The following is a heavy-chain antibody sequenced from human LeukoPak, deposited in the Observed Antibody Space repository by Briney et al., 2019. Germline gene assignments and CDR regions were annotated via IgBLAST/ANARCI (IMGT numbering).Heavy chain of an antibody. CDR3: ITLIWSSRTSWYADY. Sequence: GGSLRLSCAASGFTFSSYEMNWVRQAPGKGLQWVSYISNSGDSTYYADSVKGRFTISRNNAKSSLYLQMNSLRTEDTAVYYCITLIWSSRTSWYADYWGQGTLVTV. J-gene: IGHJ4*02. D-gene: IGHD2-2*01. V-gene: IGHV3-48*03. CDR2: ISNSGDST. CDR1: GFTFSSYE.